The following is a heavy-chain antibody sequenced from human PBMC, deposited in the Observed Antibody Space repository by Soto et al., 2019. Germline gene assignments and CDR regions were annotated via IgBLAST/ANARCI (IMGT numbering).Heavy chain of an antibody. J-gene: IGHJ6*02. D-gene: IGHD3-9*01. CDR3: ARQHRDILTGLRWNGMDV. V-gene: IGHV3-33*01. CDR1: GFTFSSYG. CDR2: IWFDGSNK. Sequence: QVQLVESGGGVVQPGRSLRLSCAASGFTFSSYGMHWVRQAPGKGLEWVAVIWFDGSNKYYADSVKGRFTISRDNSKNTLYLQMNRQRAGDTAVYYCARQHRDILTGLRWNGMDVWGQGTTVTVPS.